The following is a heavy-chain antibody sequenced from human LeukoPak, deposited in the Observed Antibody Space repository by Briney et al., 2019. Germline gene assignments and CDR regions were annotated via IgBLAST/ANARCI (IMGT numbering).Heavy chain of an antibody. CDR3: ARSSSGRLY. CDR1: GGSISSSSYY. V-gene: IGHV4-39*07. D-gene: IGHD6-6*01. Sequence: SETLSLTCTVSGGSISSSSYYWGWIRQPPGKGLEWIGSIYYSGSTYYNPSLKSRVTISVDTSKNQFSLKLSSVTAADTAVYYCARSSSGRLYWGQGTLVTVSS. J-gene: IGHJ4*02. CDR2: IYYSGST.